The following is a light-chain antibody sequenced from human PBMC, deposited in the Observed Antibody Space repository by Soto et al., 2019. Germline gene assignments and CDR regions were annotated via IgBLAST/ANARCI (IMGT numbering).Light chain of an antibody. V-gene: IGKV1-5*01. CDR1: QSINTW. CDR2: DVS. Sequence: QTTQSPSTLSASVGDRVTITCRASQSINTWLAWYQQKPGKAPKLLIYDVSSLESGVPSRFSGSGSGTEFTLTISSLQPDDFATYYCQHYNYLFGGGTKVDIK. CDR3: QHYNYL. J-gene: IGKJ4*01.